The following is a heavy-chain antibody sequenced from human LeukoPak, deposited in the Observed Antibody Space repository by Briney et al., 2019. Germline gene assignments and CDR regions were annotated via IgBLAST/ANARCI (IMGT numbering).Heavy chain of an antibody. D-gene: IGHD6-19*01. CDR2: ISSSSSYI. V-gene: IGHV3-21*01. CDR3: ARGRSRWSSPIDY. CDR1: GFTFSSYS. Sequence: GGSLRPSCAASGFTFSSYSMNWVRQAPGKGLEWVSSISSSSSYIYYADSVKGRFSISRDNAKNSLYLQMNSLRAEDTAVYYCARGRSRWSSPIDYWGQGTLVTVSS. J-gene: IGHJ4*02.